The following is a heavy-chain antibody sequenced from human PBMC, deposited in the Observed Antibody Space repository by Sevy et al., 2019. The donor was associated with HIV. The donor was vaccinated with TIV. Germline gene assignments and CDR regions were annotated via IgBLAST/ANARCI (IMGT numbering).Heavy chain of an antibody. Sequence: GGSLRLSCVASEFRLSNYAMNWVRQAPGKGLEWVSGISGSGGSSYYADSVKGRFTISRDNSKNTLYLQMNSLRAEDTAVYYCAKDESKMTTVVTPFDYWGQGTLVTVSS. V-gene: IGHV3-23*01. CDR1: EFRLSNYA. J-gene: IGHJ4*02. CDR2: ISGSGGSS. CDR3: AKDESKMTTVVTPFDY. D-gene: IGHD4-17*01.